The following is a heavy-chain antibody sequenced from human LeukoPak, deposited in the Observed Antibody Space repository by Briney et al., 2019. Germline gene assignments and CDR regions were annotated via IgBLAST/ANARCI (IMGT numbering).Heavy chain of an antibody. J-gene: IGHJ6*02. CDR3: ARRQLMVRGVIIDYYYYGMDV. V-gene: IGHV1-18*01. CDR1: GYTFTSYG. D-gene: IGHD3-10*01. Sequence: ASVKVSCKASGYTFTSYGISWVRQAPGQGLEWMGWISAYNGNTNYAQKLQGRVTMTTDTSTSTAYMELRSLRSDDTAVYYCARRQLMVRGVIIDYYYYGMDVWGQGTTVTVSS. CDR2: ISAYNGNT.